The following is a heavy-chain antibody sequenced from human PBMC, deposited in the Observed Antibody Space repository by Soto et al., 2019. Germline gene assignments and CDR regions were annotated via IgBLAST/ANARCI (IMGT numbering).Heavy chain of an antibody. Sequence: QVQLVQSGAEVKKPGASVKVSCKASGYTFTSYYVHWVRQAPGQGLEWMGIINPSGGSTSYAQKFQGRVTMTRDTSTSTVYMELSSLRSEDTAVYYCARRGGTTRDAFDIWGQGTMVTVSS. CDR2: INPSGGST. J-gene: IGHJ3*02. CDR1: GYTFTSYY. V-gene: IGHV1-46*01. D-gene: IGHD3-16*01. CDR3: ARRGGTTRDAFDI.